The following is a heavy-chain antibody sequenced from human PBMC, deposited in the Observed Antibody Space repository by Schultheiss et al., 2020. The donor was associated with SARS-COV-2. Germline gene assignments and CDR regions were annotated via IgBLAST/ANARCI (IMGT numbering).Heavy chain of an antibody. D-gene: IGHD5-24*01. Sequence: ASVKVSCKASGYTFTSYGISWVRQAPGQGLEWMGWISAYNGNTNYAQKLQGRVTLTTDTSTRTAYMEVTRLRSEDTAVYYCARGLQGRVDYYYGMDVWGQGTTVTVSS. V-gene: IGHV1-18*01. CDR2: ISAYNGNT. CDR3: ARGLQGRVDYYYGMDV. CDR1: GYTFTSYG. J-gene: IGHJ6*02.